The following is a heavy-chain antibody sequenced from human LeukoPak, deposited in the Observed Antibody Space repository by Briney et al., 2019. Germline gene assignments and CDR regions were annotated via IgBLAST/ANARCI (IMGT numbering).Heavy chain of an antibody. D-gene: IGHD3/OR15-3a*01. Sequence: SETLSLTCTVSGGSISSGNNYWSWIRQPAGKGLEWIGSIYYTGNTYYNASLKSQVSISIDASKNQFSLKLTSVTAADTAVYYCARQTGSGLFILPGGQGTLVTVSS. J-gene: IGHJ4*02. CDR2: IYYTGNT. CDR3: ARQTGSGLFILP. CDR1: GGSISSGNNY. V-gene: IGHV4-39*01.